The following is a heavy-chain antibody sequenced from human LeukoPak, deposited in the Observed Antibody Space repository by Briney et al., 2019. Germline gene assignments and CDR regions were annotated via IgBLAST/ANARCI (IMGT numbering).Heavy chain of an antibody. D-gene: IGHD5-24*01. J-gene: IGHJ4*02. CDR1: GFSFSSFG. CDR2: IWSDARKT. V-gene: IGHV3-33*06. CDR3: VKGGDGFNFGDH. Sequence: RGSLRLSCAASGFSFSSFGMHWVRQTPGKGLEWVALIWSDARKTHYADSVMGRFTISRDNSENTLYLQMNSLRVEDTAVYYCVKGGDGFNFGDHWGQGNRVTVSS.